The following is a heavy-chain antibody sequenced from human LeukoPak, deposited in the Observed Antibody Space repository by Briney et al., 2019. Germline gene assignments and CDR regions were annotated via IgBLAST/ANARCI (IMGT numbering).Heavy chain of an antibody. CDR2: IYYSGST. CDR1: GGSISSSSYY. V-gene: IGHV4-39*01. J-gene: IGHJ4*02. CDR3: ARLQWELRGDFDY. D-gene: IGHD1-26*01. Sequence: SETLSLTCTVSGGSISSSSYYWGWIRQPPGKGLEWIGGIYYSGSTYYNPSLKSRVTISVDTSKNQFSLKLSSVTAADTAVYYCARLQWELRGDFDYWGQGTLVTVSS.